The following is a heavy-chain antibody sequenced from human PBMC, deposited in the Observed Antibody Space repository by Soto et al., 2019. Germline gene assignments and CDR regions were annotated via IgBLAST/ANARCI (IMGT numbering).Heavy chain of an antibody. V-gene: IGHV3-49*04. D-gene: IGHD1-26*01. Sequence: GGSLRLSCTSSGFTFGDYAMSCVRQAPGDGLDWVGFIRSKAYGGTTEYAASVKGRFTISRDDSKSIAYLQMNSLKTEDTAVYYCTRDHGIVGATDYYGMDVWGQGTTVTVSS. CDR2: IRSKAYGGTT. CDR1: GFTFGDYA. J-gene: IGHJ6*02. CDR3: TRDHGIVGATDYYGMDV.